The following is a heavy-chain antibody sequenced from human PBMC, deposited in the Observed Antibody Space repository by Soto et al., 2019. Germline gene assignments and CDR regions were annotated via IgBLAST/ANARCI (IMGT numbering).Heavy chain of an antibody. Sequence: EVQLVESGGGLVQPVGSLRLSCAASGFTVSSNYMSWVRQAPGKGLEWVSVIYSGGSTYYAESVKGRFTISRDNSKNSRYLQMTSLRADDTAVYYWARRMTTVTFQQRGWYFDLWGRGTLVTVSS. CDR1: GFTVSSNY. CDR3: ARRMTTVTFQQRGWYFDL. CDR2: IYSGGST. D-gene: IGHD4-17*01. J-gene: IGHJ2*01. V-gene: IGHV3-66*01.